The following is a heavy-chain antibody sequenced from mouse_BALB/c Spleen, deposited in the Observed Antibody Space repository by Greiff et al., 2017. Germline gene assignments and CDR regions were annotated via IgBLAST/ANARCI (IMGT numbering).Heavy chain of an antibody. CDR3: ASPGGNPYAMDY. V-gene: IGHV14-1*02. CDR2: IDPENGNT. D-gene: IGHD2-1*01. Sequence: EVQRVESGAELVRPGALVKLSCKASGFNIKDYYMHWVKQRPEQGLEWIGWIDPENGNTIYDPKFQGKASITADTSSNTAYLQLSSLTSEDTAVYYCASPGGNPYAMDYWGQGTSVTVSS. CDR1: GFNIKDYY. J-gene: IGHJ4*01.